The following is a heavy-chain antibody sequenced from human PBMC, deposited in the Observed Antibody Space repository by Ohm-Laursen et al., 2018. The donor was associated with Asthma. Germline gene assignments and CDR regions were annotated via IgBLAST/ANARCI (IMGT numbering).Heavy chain of an antibody. D-gene: IGHD3-22*01. V-gene: IGHV1-69*13. J-gene: IGHJ4*02. CDR1: GGTFSNYV. CDR2: INSVFATT. CDR3: ARGTYYYDSSGYTAFDS. Sequence: GASVKVSCKSSGGTFSNYVIGWVRQAPGQGLEWMGGINSVFATTDYGQKFRGRVTITADESTATVYMELSSLRSDDTALYYCARGTYYYDSSGYTAFDSWGQGTLVTVSS.